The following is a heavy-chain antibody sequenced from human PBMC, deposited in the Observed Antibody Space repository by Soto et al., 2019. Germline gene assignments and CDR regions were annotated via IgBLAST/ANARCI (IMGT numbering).Heavy chain of an antibody. CDR3: TTRGGLLRYFDWSSDAFDI. CDR2: IKSKTDGGTT. J-gene: IGHJ3*02. D-gene: IGHD3-9*01. Sequence: GGSLRLSCAASGFTFSNAWMSWVRQAPGKGLEWVGRIKSKTDGGTTDYAAPVKGRFTISRDDSKNTLYLQMNSLKTEDTAVYYCTTRGGLLRYFDWSSDAFDIWGQGTMVTVSS. CDR1: GFTFSNAW. V-gene: IGHV3-15*01.